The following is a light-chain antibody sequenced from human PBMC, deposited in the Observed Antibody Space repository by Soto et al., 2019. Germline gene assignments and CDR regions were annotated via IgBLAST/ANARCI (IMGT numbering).Light chain of an antibody. CDR2: RNN. CDR1: SSNIGSNY. J-gene: IGLJ2*01. CDR3: AAWDDSLRG. Sequence: QSVLTQPPSASGTPGQRVTISCSGSSSNIGSNYVYWYQQLPGTAPKLLIYRNNQRPLGVPDRFSGSKSGTSASLAISGLRSEDEADYYCAAWDDSLRGFGGGTKLTVL. V-gene: IGLV1-47*01.